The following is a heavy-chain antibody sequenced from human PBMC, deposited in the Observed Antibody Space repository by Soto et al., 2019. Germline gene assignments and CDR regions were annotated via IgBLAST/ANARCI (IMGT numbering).Heavy chain of an antibody. Sequence: QITLKESGPTLVKPTQTLTLTCTFSGFSLDTSGVGVGWIRQAPGEALEWLGVIYWDDDQRYSPALRNRLTITKDTSKNQVVLTMTNMNPVDAGTYSCARRRIYNGYDSWGQGTLVTVSS. D-gene: IGHD5-12*01. V-gene: IGHV2-5*02. J-gene: IGHJ4*02. CDR3: ARRRIYNGYDS. CDR1: GFSLDTSGVG. CDR2: IYWDDDQ.